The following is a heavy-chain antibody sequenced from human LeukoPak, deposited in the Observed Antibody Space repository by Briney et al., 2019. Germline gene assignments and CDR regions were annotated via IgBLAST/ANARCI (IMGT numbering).Heavy chain of an antibody. Sequence: SETLSLTCAVYGGSFSGYYWTWIRQPPGKGLEWIGEINHSRSTTYKPSLKSRVTISVDTSKNHFSLRLTSVTAADTAVYYCARGPCSTSCHRSWYFDYWGQGTLVTVSS. CDR1: GGSFSGYY. CDR2: INHSRST. J-gene: IGHJ4*02. CDR3: ARGPCSTSCHRSWYFDY. V-gene: IGHV4-34*01. D-gene: IGHD2-2*01.